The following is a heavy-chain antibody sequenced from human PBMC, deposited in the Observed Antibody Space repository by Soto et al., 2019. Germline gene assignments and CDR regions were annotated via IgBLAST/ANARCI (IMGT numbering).Heavy chain of an antibody. D-gene: IGHD3-16*01. Sequence: SCAASGFIFSNYGLHWVRQAPGKGLEWVAVISDDGSNKYYADSVQGRFTIPRDKSKNTLYLQMNSLRAEDTAVYYCARPRGPYYYYYGMDVWGQGTTVTVSS. CDR2: ISDDGSNK. CDR1: GFIFSNYG. CDR3: ARPRGPYYYYYGMDV. V-gene: IGHV3-30*03. J-gene: IGHJ6*02.